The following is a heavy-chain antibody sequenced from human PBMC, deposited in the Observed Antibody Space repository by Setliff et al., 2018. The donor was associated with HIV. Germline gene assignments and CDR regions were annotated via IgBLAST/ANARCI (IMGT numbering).Heavy chain of an antibody. Sequence: PSETLSLTCAVYGGSFSVYYWSWIRQPPGKGLEWIGEVTHSGRTNYNPSLESRVTTSVDTSKKQFSLLLTSVTAADTAVYYCARGVRDNSGWSSYYFDYWDQGTLVTVSS. D-gene: IGHD6-19*01. CDR1: GGSFSVYY. V-gene: IGHV4-34*01. J-gene: IGHJ4*02. CDR3: ARGVRDNSGWSSYYFDY. CDR2: VTHSGRT.